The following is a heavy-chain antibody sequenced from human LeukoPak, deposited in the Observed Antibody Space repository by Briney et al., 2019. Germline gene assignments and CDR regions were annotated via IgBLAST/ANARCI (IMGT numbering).Heavy chain of an antibody. CDR3: ARGPYYDFWSGERLQPEDY. J-gene: IGHJ4*02. CDR2: IYPGDSDT. Sequence: GESLKISCKGSGYSFTSYWIGWVRQMPGKGLEWMGIIYPGDSDTRYSPSFQGQVTISADKSISTAYLQWSSLKASDTAMYYCARGPYYDFWSGERLQPEDYWGQGTLVTVSS. V-gene: IGHV5-51*01. CDR1: GYSFTSYW. D-gene: IGHD3-3*01.